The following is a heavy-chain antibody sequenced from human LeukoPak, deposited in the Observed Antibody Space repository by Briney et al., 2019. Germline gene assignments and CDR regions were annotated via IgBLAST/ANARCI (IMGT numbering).Heavy chain of an antibody. J-gene: IGHJ5*02. Sequence: ASVTVSCKASGYTFNNYYIHWVRQAPGQGLEWMGWINPDSGDTNYAQKFQGRVTMTRDTSINTLYMELSRLTYDDTATFYCTREARAGNWFDPWGQGTLITVS. CDR2: INPDSGDT. V-gene: IGHV1-2*02. CDR3: TREARAGNWFDP. D-gene: IGHD5-12*01. CDR1: GYTFNNYY.